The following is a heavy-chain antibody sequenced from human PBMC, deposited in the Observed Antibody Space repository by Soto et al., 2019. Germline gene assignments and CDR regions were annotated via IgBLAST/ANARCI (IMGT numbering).Heavy chain of an antibody. J-gene: IGHJ6*02. V-gene: IGHV4-31*03. CDR2: IYYSGST. D-gene: IGHD6-13*01. CDR3: ARDRGSSSWYYYYGMDV. CDR1: GDSISSGAYY. Sequence: SETLSLTCTVSGDSISSGAYYWSWIRQHPGKGLEWIGYIYYSGSTYYNPSLESRVTMSVDTSKNHFSLKLSSVTAADTAVYYCARDRGSSSWYYYYGMDVWGQGTTVT.